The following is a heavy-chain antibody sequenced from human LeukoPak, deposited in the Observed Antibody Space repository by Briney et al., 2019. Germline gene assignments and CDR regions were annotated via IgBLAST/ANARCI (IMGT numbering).Heavy chain of an antibody. D-gene: IGHD1-26*01. CDR3: ARGLVGATSPIWFDP. Sequence: GGSLRLSCAASGFTFSSYAMHWVRQAPGKGLEYVSAISSNGGSTYYANSVKGRFTISRDNSKNTLYLQMGSLRAEDMAVYYCARGLVGATSPIWFDPWGQGTLVTVSS. V-gene: IGHV3-64*01. J-gene: IGHJ5*02. CDR2: ISSNGGST. CDR1: GFTFSSYA.